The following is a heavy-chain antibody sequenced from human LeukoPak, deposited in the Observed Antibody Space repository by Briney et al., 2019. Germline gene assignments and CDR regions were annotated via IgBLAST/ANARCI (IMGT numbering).Heavy chain of an antibody. CDR2: IYSGGST. D-gene: IGHD1-26*01. Sequence: GGSLRLSCAASGFTLSSNYMSWVRQAPGKGLEWVSVIYSGGSTYYADSVKGRFTISRDNSKNTLYLQMNSRRAEDTAVYYCARALVGATGYWGQGTLVTVSS. J-gene: IGHJ4*02. V-gene: IGHV3-66*01. CDR3: ARALVGATGY. CDR1: GFTLSSNY.